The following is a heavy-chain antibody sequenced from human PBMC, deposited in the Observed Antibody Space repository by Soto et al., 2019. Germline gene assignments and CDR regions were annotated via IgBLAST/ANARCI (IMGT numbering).Heavy chain of an antibody. J-gene: IGHJ3*02. CDR2: LIPIFGTA. V-gene: IGHV1-69*12. Sequence: QVQLVQSGAEVKKPGSSVKVSCKASGSTFSSYAISWVRQAPGQGLEWMGGLIPIFGTANYAQKFQGRVTLTADESTSTSYMGLGSLRSEDTAVYYCAAHYYDSSGYYFPFAIWGQGTMATVSS. CDR1: GSTFSSYA. D-gene: IGHD3-22*01. CDR3: AAHYYDSSGYYFPFAI.